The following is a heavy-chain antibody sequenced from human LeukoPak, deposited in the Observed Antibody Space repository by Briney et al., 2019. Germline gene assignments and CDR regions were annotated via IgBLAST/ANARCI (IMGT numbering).Heavy chain of an antibody. D-gene: IGHD1-26*01. J-gene: IGHJ4*02. V-gene: IGHV4-34*01. CDR3: ARGGSPVGATNDY. CDR2: INHSGST. Sequence: NPSETLFLTCAVYGEYFRGYYWSWVRQPPGKGLEWVGEINHSGSTNYNPSLKSRITISVDTSENQFSLKLSSVTAADTAVYYCARGGSPVGATNDYWGQGTLVTVSS. CDR1: GEYFRGYY.